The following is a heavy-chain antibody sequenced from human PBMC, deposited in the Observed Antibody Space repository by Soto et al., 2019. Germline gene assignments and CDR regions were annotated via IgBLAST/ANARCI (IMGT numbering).Heavy chain of an antibody. CDR2: IDHDGPT. Sequence: EVQLVESGGGLVQPGGSLRLSCAGSGFTFSNYWMHWVRQAPGKGLEWVSRIDHDGPTDYADSVRGRFTISRDNAENTLYLQMNSLRPEDTAVYYCVIDSHGDYWGQGTLLTVSS. V-gene: IGHV3-74*01. CDR1: GFTFSNYW. D-gene: IGHD3-22*01. J-gene: IGHJ4*02. CDR3: VIDSHGDY.